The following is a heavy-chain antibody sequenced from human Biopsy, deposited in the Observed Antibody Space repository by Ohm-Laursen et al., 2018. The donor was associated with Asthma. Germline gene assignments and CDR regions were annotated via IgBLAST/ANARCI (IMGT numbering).Heavy chain of an antibody. Sequence: SLRLSCAASGFTFRAHAMSWVRQAPGKGLEWVSTISGNSGITYYADSVKGRFTISRDDSQNTLYLHMDRLSAEDTAVYYCAKDRSGTWYGFDYWGQGTLVTVSS. D-gene: IGHD6-13*01. CDR3: AKDRSGTWYGFDY. CDR2: ISGNSGIT. CDR1: GFTFRAHA. J-gene: IGHJ4*02. V-gene: IGHV3-23*01.